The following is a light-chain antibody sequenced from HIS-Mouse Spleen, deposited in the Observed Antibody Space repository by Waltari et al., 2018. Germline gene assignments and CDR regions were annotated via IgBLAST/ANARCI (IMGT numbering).Light chain of an antibody. CDR2: DVS. CDR1: SSDVGGYNY. V-gene: IGLV2-11*01. CDR3: CSYAGSYTFV. Sequence: QSALTQPRSVSGSPGQSVTISCTGTSSDVGGYNYPSWYQQHPGKAPKLMIYDVSKRPSGVPDRFSGSKSGNTASLTISGLQAEDEADYYCCSYAGSYTFVFGTGTKVTVL. J-gene: IGLJ1*01.